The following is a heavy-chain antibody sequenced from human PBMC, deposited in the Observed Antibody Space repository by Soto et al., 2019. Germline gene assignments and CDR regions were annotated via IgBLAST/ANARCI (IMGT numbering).Heavy chain of an antibody. CDR2: ISSSGTTT. Sequence: QVQLVESGGGLVKPGGSLRLSCTVSGFTFGDYYMSWIRQAPGKGLEWLAYISSSGTTTDSSDSVQGRFTISRDNSTNSLFLQMHGLRAEATATYYCARARGPPNYDWVLTEWGQGTLVNVSS. D-gene: IGHD3-9*01. J-gene: IGHJ4*02. CDR1: GFTFGDYY. CDR3: ARARGPPNYDWVLTE. V-gene: IGHV3-11*01.